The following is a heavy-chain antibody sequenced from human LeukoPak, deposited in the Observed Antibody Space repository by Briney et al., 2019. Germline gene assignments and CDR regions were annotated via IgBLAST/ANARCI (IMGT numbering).Heavy chain of an antibody. CDR2: IWYDGSKK. Sequence: PGGSLRLSCAASGFTFTNYGMHWVRQAPGKGLQWLALIWYDGSKKYYADSVKGRFIISRDNSKDTLHLQMDSLRAEDTAVYYCTVFGDSNHWGQGTLVTVSS. J-gene: IGHJ5*02. CDR3: TVFGDSNH. V-gene: IGHV3-33*01. CDR1: GFTFTNYG. D-gene: IGHD4-17*01.